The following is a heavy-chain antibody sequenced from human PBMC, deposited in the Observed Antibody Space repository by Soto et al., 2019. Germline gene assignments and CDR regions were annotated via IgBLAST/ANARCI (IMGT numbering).Heavy chain of an antibody. J-gene: IGHJ4*02. CDR1: GGSISSGCYS. Sequence: SETLSLTCAVSGGSISSGCYSWSWIRQSPGKGLEWIGFIYYGGSTNYNPSLKSRVTISVDTPKNQFSLKLSSVTAADTAVDYCAKNWNWGSLVHWGQGTLVTVSS. D-gene: IGHD7-27*01. CDR2: IYYGGST. V-gene: IGHV4-61*01. CDR3: AKNWNWGSLVH.